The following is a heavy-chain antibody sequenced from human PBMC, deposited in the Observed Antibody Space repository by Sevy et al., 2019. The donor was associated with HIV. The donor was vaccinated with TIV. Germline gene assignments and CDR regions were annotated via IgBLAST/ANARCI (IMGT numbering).Heavy chain of an antibody. CDR1: GGSVSSGGYY. D-gene: IGHD3-10*01. V-gene: IGHV4-31*03. J-gene: IGHJ5*02. Sequence: SETLSLTCTVSGGSVSSGGYYWSWIRQHPGKGLEWIGYIYYSGTSVSTDYNPSLKSRLTILVDTSNNQFSLKLSSVTVADTAVYYCARDSSYYRSGIYPWGQGTLVTVSS. CDR3: ARDSSYYRSGIYP. CDR2: IYYSGTSVST.